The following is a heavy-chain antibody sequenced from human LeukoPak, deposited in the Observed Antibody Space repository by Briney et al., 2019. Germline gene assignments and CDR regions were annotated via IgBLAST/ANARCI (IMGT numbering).Heavy chain of an antibody. CDR1: GFTFSIYA. Sequence: GGSLRLSCAASGFTFSIYAMSWVRQAPGKGLEWVSGISASGGSTYYADSVKGRFTISRDNSKNTLYLQMNSLRADDTAVYFCARDQSIAGPTTADYWGQGTLVTVSS. CDR2: ISASGGST. J-gene: IGHJ4*02. V-gene: IGHV3-23*01. D-gene: IGHD1-26*01. CDR3: ARDQSIAGPTTADY.